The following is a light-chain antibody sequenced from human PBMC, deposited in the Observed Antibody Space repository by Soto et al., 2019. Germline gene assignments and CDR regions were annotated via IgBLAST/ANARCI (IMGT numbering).Light chain of an antibody. Sequence: EIVLTQSPATLSLSPGERATLSYRASQTVSSYLAWYQQKPGQAPRLIIYNASKSDTGIPSRFSGSGSGTDFTLTISSLEHEDFAVYYCQQRSNRSTFGQGTRLEIK. J-gene: IGKJ5*01. CDR1: QTVSSY. CDR3: QQRSNRST. V-gene: IGKV3-11*01. CDR2: NAS.